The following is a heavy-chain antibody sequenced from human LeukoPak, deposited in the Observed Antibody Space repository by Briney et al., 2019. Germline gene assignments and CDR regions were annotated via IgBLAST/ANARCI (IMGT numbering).Heavy chain of an antibody. CDR1: GFTFSSYG. Sequence: GGSLRLSCAAAGFTFSSYGMHWVRQAPGKGLEWVAVIWYDGSNKYYADSVKGRFTISRDNAKSSLYLQMNSLRAEDTAVYYCVREDGIVGATSAFDYWGQGTLVTVSS. J-gene: IGHJ4*02. CDR2: IWYDGSNK. D-gene: IGHD1-26*01. CDR3: VREDGIVGATSAFDY. V-gene: IGHV3-33*01.